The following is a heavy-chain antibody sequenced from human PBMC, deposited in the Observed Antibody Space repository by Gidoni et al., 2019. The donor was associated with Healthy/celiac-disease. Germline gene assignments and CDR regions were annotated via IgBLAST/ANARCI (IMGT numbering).Heavy chain of an antibody. CDR1: GFTFSSYS. CDR3: ARDALSDLPPALWQYYFDY. J-gene: IGHJ4*02. CDR2: ISSSSSTI. Sequence: EVQLVESGGGLVQPGGSLRLSCAASGFTFSSYSMNWVRQAPGKGLEWVSYISSSSSTIYYADSVKGRFTISRDNAKNSLYLQMNSLRAEDTAVYYCARDALSDLPPALWQYYFDYWGQGTLVTVSS. D-gene: IGHD3-16*01. V-gene: IGHV3-48*04.